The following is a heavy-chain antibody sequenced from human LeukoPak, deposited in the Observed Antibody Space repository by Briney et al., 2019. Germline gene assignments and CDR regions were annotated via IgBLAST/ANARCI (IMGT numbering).Heavy chain of an antibody. V-gene: IGHV1-46*01. D-gene: IGHD3-16*01. J-gene: IGHJ4*02. CDR1: GYTFTGYH. CDR2: ITDSGTT. CDR3: ARESPHTFYFDY. Sequence: ASVKVSCKASGYTFTGYHIHWVRQAPGQGLEWMGIITDSGTTIYPQKFQARVTMTRDTSTSAVYMEVSSLRSEDTAVYYCARESPHTFYFDYWGQGTLVTVSS.